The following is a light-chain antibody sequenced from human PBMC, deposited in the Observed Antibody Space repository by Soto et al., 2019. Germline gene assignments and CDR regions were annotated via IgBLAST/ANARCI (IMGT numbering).Light chain of an antibody. J-gene: IGKJ4*01. CDR3: QQLRMYPST. CDR2: AAS. V-gene: IGKV1-9*01. CDR1: RGISSY. Sequence: DIQLTQSPSFLSASVGDRVTITFRASRGISSYLAWYQQKPGKAPKLLIYAASTLYGGVPSRFSGSGSGTDFALTITSLQAEDFATYYCQQLRMYPSTFGGGTKVDIK.